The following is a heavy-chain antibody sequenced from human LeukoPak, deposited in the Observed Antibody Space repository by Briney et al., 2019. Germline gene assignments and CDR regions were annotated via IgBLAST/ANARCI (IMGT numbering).Heavy chain of an antibody. CDR2: IYYSGST. CDR3: ARYRGNSNGGFDP. CDR1: GGSISSSSYY. V-gene: IGHV4-39*07. J-gene: IGHJ5*02. Sequence: PSETPSLTCTVSGGSISSSSYYWGWIRQPPGKGLEWIGSIYYSGSTYYNPSLKSRVTISVDTSKNQFSLKLSSVTAADTAVYYCARYRGNSNGGFDPWGQGTLVTVSS. D-gene: IGHD4-23*01.